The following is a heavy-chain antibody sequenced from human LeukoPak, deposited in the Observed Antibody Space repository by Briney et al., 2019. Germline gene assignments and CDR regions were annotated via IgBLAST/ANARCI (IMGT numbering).Heavy chain of an antibody. CDR1: GFTFSSYA. D-gene: IGHD4-17*01. Sequence: GGSLRLSCAASGFTFSSYAMSWVRQAPGKGLEWVSAISGSGGSTYYADSVKGRFTISRDNSKNALYLQMNSLRAEDTAVYYCARDLGTTTVTTSGQGYWGQGTLVTVSS. CDR2: ISGSGGST. J-gene: IGHJ4*02. CDR3: ARDLGTTTVTTSGQGY. V-gene: IGHV3-23*01.